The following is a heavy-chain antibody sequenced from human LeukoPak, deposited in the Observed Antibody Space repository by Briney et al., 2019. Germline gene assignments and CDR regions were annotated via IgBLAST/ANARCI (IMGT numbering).Heavy chain of an antibody. V-gene: IGHV3-30-3*01. D-gene: IGHD1-1*01. CDR2: MSSDRSEV. Sequence: PGGSLRLSCAASGFTFSSFAIHWIRQAPGKGLQWVAVMSSDRSEVYYSDSVRGRFTISKDNPGASLYLDMHSLRAEGTAIYYCAIWTSGNYWGQGTLVTVSS. CDR3: AIWTSGNY. J-gene: IGHJ4*02. CDR1: GFTFSSFA.